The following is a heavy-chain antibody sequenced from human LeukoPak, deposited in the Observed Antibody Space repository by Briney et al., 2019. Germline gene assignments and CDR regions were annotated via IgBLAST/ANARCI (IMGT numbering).Heavy chain of an antibody. Sequence: ASVKVSCKASGYTFTSYYMHWVRQAPGQGLEWMGIINPSGGSTSYAQKFQGRVTMTRDMSTSTVYMELSSLRSEDTAVYYCARDPYYYDSSGYVPPDHYYYMDVWGKGTTVTISS. J-gene: IGHJ6*03. CDR1: GYTFTSYY. CDR3: ARDPYYYDSSGYVPPDHYYYMDV. D-gene: IGHD3-22*01. CDR2: INPSGGST. V-gene: IGHV1-46*01.